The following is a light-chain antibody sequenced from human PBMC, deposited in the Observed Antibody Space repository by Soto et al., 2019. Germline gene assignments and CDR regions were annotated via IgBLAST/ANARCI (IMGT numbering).Light chain of an antibody. CDR3: QQYDNLPLI. CDR2: DAS. J-gene: IGKJ5*01. V-gene: IGKV3-20*01. CDR1: QSGSSKY. Sequence: IVLTQPPGTLSLSPGERATLSGRASQSGSSKYLSWYQQKPGKAPRLLIYDASSVETGVPSRFSGSGSGGDFTFSISSLQPEDFATYYCQQYDNLPLIFGQGPR.